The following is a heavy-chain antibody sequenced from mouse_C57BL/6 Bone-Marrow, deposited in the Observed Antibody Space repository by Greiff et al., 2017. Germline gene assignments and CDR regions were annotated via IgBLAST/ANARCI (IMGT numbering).Heavy chain of an antibody. J-gene: IGHJ1*03. CDR1: GYTFTSYW. Sequence: QVHVKQPGAELVMPGASVKLSCKASGYTFTSYWMHWVKQRPGQGLEWIGEIDPSDSYPNYNQKFKGKSTLTVDKSSSTAYMQLSSLTSEDSAVYYCARRLPYWYFDVWGTGTTVTVSS. V-gene: IGHV1-69*01. D-gene: IGHD2-2*01. CDR2: IDPSDSYP. CDR3: ARRLPYWYFDV.